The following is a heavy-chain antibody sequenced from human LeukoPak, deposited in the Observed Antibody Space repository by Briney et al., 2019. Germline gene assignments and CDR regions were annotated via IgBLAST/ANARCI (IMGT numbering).Heavy chain of an antibody. J-gene: IGHJ4*02. Sequence: PGGSLRLSCAASGFTFSSYAMSWVRQAPGEGLEWVLAISGSGGSTYYADSVKGRFTISRDNSKNTLHQQMNSLRAEDTAVYYCAKISIVVVIPPSYFDYWGQGTLVTVSS. V-gene: IGHV3-23*01. CDR1: GFTFSSYA. D-gene: IGHD3-22*01. CDR2: ISGSGGST. CDR3: AKISIVVVIPPSYFDY.